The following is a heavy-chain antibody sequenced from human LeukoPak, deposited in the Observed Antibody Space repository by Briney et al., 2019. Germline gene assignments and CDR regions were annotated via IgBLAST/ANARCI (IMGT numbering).Heavy chain of an antibody. CDR1: GGSVSSGNYY. V-gene: IGHV4-61*01. D-gene: IGHD3-22*01. CDR3: ARGYYYDSSGYSGFDY. Sequence: SETLSLTCTVSGGSVSSGNYYWSWIRQPPGKGLEWIGYIYYSGSTNYNPSLKSRVTISVDTSKNQFSLKLSSVTAADTAVYYCARGYYYDSSGYSGFDYWGQGTLVTVSS. J-gene: IGHJ4*02. CDR2: IYYSGST.